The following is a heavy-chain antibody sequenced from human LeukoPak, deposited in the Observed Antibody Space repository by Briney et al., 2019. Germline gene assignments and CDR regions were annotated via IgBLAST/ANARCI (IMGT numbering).Heavy chain of an antibody. J-gene: IGHJ4*02. V-gene: IGHV1-69*04. CDR3: ARDPRGYSFFDY. CDR2: IIPILGIA. CDR1: GYTFTSYT. D-gene: IGHD5-18*01. Sequence: SVKVSCKASGYTFTSYTISWVRQAPGQGLEWMGRIIPILGIANYAQKFQGRVTITADKSTSTAYMELSSLRSEDTAVYYCARDPRGYSFFDYWGQGTLVTVSS.